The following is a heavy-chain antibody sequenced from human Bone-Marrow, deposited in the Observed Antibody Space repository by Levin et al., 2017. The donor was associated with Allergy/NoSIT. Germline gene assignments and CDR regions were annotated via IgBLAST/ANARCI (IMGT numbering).Heavy chain of an antibody. CDR2: ISYSGST. CDR1: GDSFSSSGYY. V-gene: IGHV4-31*03. J-gene: IGHJ6*03. Sequence: PSETLSLTCTVSGDSFSSSGYYWTWIRQLPGKGLEWIGHISYSGSTEYNPSLKSRVVMSVDTSKNQFSLKVTSATAADTAVYFCARDRGGNYYGSGRNPPRPKYHYYYMDVWGKGTTVTVSS. CDR3: ARDRGGNYYGSGRNPPRPKYHYYYMDV. D-gene: IGHD3-10*01.